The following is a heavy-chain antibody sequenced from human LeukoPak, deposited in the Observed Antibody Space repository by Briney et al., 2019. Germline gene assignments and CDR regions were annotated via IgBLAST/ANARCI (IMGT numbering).Heavy chain of an antibody. D-gene: IGHD3-22*01. J-gene: IGHJ3*02. V-gene: IGHV4-31*03. CDR3: ARAVSYYYDSSGYHDAFDI. CDR2: IYYSGST. CDR1: GGSISSDGYY. Sequence: PSQTLSLTCTVSGGSISSDGYYWSWIRQHPGKGLEWIGYIYYSGSTYYNPSLKSRVTISVDTSKNRFSLKLSSVTAADTAVYYCARAVSYYYDSSGYHDAFDIWGQGTMVTVSS.